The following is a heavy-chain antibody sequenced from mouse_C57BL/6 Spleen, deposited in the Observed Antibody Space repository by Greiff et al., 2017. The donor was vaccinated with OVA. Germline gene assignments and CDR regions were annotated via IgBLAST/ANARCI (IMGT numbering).Heavy chain of an antibody. CDR3: ARHGYGNEDYFDY. Sequence: EVQRVESGGDLVKPGGSLKLSCAASGFTFSSYGMSWVRQTPDKRLEWVATISSGGSYTYYPDSVKGRFTISRDNAKNTLYLQMSSLKSEDTAMYYCARHGYGNEDYFDYWGQGTTLTVSS. CDR1: GFTFSSYG. J-gene: IGHJ2*01. CDR2: ISSGGSYT. V-gene: IGHV5-6*01. D-gene: IGHD2-1*01.